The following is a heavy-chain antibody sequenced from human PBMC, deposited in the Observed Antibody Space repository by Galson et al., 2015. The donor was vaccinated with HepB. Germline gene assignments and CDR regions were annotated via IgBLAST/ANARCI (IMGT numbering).Heavy chain of an antibody. D-gene: IGHD2-15*01. CDR2: FIGSGGST. V-gene: IGHV3-23*01. J-gene: IGHJ5*02. CDR1: GFTFSNYA. CDR3: VKAGGSGITNNWFDP. Sequence: SLRLSCAASGFTFSNYAMSWVRQAPGKGLEWVSGFIGSGGSTFYAESVKGRFTISRDNSKNMLYLRMNSLRVEDTAVYYCVKAGGSGITNNWFDPWGQGTLVTVSS.